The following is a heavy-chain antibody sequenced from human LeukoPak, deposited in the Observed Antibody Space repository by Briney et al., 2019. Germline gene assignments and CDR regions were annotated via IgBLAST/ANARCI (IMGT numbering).Heavy chain of an antibody. CDR2: ISSSSSYI. V-gene: IGHV3-21*01. Sequence: GGSLRLSCAASGFTFSSYSMNWVRQAPGKGLEWVSSISSSSSYIYYADSVKGRFTISRDNAKNSLYLQMNSLRAEDTAVYYCARDRCSGGSCYWDFDYWGQGTLVTVSS. D-gene: IGHD2-15*01. J-gene: IGHJ4*02. CDR1: GFTFSSYS. CDR3: ARDRCSGGSCYWDFDY.